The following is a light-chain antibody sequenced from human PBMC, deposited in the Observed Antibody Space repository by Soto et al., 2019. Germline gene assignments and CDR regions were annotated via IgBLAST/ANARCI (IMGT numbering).Light chain of an antibody. CDR2: EDN. J-gene: IGLJ7*01. Sequence: NFMLTQPHSVSGAPGETVTISCTRSSGSIASNFVQWYQQRPCSAPSNVIYEDNHRPSGVPDRFFGSIDSSSNSDSLTISGLKTEDEADSYCQSYDSTYGVFGGGTQLTVL. CDR3: QSYDSTYGV. CDR1: SGSIASNF. V-gene: IGLV6-57*04.